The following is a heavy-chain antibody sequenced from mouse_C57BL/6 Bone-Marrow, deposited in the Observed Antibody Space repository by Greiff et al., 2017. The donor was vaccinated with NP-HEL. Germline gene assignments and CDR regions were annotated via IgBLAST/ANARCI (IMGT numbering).Heavy chain of an antibody. CDR3: ARRGYYGSEFGY. D-gene: IGHD1-1*01. CDR2: IDPSDSYT. CDR1: GYTFTSYW. V-gene: IGHV1-69*01. Sequence: VQLQQPGAELVMPGASVKLSCKASGYTFTSYWMHWVKQRPGQGLEWIGEIDPSDSYTNYNQKFKGKSTLTVDKSSSTAYMQLSSLTSEDSAVYYCARRGYYGSEFGYWGQGTTLTVSS. J-gene: IGHJ2*01.